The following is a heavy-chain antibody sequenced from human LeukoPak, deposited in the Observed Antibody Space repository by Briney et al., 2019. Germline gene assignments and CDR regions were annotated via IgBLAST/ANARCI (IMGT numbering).Heavy chain of an antibody. Sequence: ASVKVSCKTSGYNFNSYDINWVRQATGQGLEWMGWMTPSNGHTGYARKFQGRVTMTRNTSISTAYMELSSLRSEDTAVYYCARRLAAFDIWGQGTMVTVSS. CDR1: GYNFNSYD. J-gene: IGHJ3*02. CDR3: ARRLAAFDI. D-gene: IGHD2-21*01. CDR2: MTPSNGHT. V-gene: IGHV1-8*01.